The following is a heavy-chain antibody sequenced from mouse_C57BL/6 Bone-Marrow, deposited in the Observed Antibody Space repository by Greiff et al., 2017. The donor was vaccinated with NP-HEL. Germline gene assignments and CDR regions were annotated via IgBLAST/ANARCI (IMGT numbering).Heavy chain of an antibody. D-gene: IGHD2-14*01. CDR3: ASPEGVRRWYFDV. CDR2: IGPGSGST. V-gene: IGHV1-77*01. CDR1: GYTFTDYY. Sequence: QVQLQQSGAELVEPGASVKISCKASGYTFTDYYINWVKQRPGQGLEWIGKIGPGSGSTYYNEKFKGKATLTADKSSSTAYMQLSSLTSEDYAVDFCASPEGVRRWYFDVWGKGTTVTVSS. J-gene: IGHJ1*03.